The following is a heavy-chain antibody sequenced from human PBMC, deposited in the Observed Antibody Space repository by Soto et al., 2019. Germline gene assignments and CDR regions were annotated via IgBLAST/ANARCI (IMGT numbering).Heavy chain of an antibody. CDR1: KFSLSNYW. D-gene: IGHD6-19*01. J-gene: IGHJ6*02. CDR2: IKQDGTEK. V-gene: IGHV3-7*01. Sequence: LRLSCAASKFSLSNYWINWVRQVPGKGLEWVANIKQDGTEKYYVDSVKGRFFISRDNAKNSLFLQMNSLRAEDTALYYCARDADASGWYHYGFDVWGQGTMVTAP. CDR3: ARDADASGWYHYGFDV.